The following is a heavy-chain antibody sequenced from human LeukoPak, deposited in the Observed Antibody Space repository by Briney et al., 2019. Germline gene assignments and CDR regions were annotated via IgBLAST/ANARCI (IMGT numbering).Heavy chain of an antibody. D-gene: IGHD3-16*01. CDR1: GFTFSSQA. Sequence: GGSLRLSCAASGFTFSSQAMTWVRQAPGKGPEWVSAIGGRGGSTYYADSLGGRFTISRDNSKDMLYLQMNSLKVEDTATYYCGKEGGAWGQGTKVTVSS. CDR2: IGGRGGST. J-gene: IGHJ5*02. V-gene: IGHV3-23*01. CDR3: GKEGGA.